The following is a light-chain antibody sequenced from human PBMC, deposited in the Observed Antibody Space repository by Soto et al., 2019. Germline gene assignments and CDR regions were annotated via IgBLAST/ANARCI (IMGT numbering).Light chain of an antibody. CDR3: QQYDRSPFT. CDR2: GAS. V-gene: IGKV3-20*01. Sequence: IVLTQSPGTLSLSPGERATLSCRASQSVSRTYLAWYQQTPGQAPRLLIYGASNRATGVPDRFSGSGSGTDFTLTISGLEPEDFAVYYCQQYDRSPFTFGQGTRLEIK. CDR1: QSVSRTY. J-gene: IGKJ5*01.